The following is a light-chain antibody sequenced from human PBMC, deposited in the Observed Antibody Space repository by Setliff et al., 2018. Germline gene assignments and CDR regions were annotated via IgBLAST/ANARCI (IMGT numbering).Light chain of an antibody. CDR1: GSNIGSHS. CDR3: ATWDDSLNGYV. CDR2: KNN. J-gene: IGLJ1*01. V-gene: IGLV1-44*01. Sequence: QSVLTQPPSASGTPGQRVTISCSGSGSNIGSHSVNWYQQFPGMAPKLLIYKNNQRSSGVPDRFSGSKSGTSASLAISGLQSEDEADYHCATWDDSLNGYVFATGTKVTVL.